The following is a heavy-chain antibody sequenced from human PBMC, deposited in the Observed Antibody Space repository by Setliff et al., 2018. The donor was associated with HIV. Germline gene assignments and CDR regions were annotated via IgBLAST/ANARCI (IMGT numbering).Heavy chain of an antibody. J-gene: IGHJ4*02. V-gene: IGHV3-30*04. CDR3: AREDVMTGYSFDY. CDR2: LLYDGSDD. D-gene: IGHD3-9*01. Sequence: PGESLKISCAASGFTFRSYAMHWVRQAPGKGLEWVEKLLYDGSDDFYSYSVEGRFTISRDNSNNTLFLQMNSLRPEDTAVYYCAREDVMTGYSFDYWGQGTLVTVSS. CDR1: GFTFRSYA.